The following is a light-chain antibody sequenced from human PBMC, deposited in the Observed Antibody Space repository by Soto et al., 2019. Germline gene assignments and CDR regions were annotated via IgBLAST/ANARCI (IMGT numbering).Light chain of an antibody. V-gene: IGKV1-39*01. J-gene: IGKJ4*01. CDR2: AAS. CDR1: QSVSNY. Sequence: DIQLTQSPSSLSASFGDRVTITFRASQSVSNYLNWYQQKPGKAPKLLIYAASSLQSGVPLSFSGSGSGTDFTLTISSLQPEDFATYYCQQSYSTPLTFGGGTKVDI. CDR3: QQSYSTPLT.